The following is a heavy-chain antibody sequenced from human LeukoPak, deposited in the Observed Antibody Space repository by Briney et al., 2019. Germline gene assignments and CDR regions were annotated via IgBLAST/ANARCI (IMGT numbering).Heavy chain of an antibody. CDR2: VTGTSSNT. CDR1: GFTFSDYA. J-gene: IGHJ3*02. CDR3: ARDPLANFGVFDI. Sequence: PGGSLRLSCAASGFTFSDYAMSSVRQAPGKGLEWVSGVTGTSSNTYYAGSVRGRFTISRDNSRSTLFLQMDSLRAEDTATYFCARDPLANFGVFDIWGQGTVVTVST. V-gene: IGHV3-23*01. D-gene: IGHD4/OR15-4a*01.